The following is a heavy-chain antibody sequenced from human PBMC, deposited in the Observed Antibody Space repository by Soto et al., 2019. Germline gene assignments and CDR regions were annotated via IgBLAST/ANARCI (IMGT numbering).Heavy chain of an antibody. CDR1: GFTFSNFG. J-gene: IGHJ4*02. Sequence: QVQLVESGGGVVQPGRSLRLSCVASGFTFSNFGMHWVRQAPGKGLEWVEVIRYDGSNKYYADSVQGRFTISRDNSKDTLYLQMNILRAEDTDVYSCARWRSGWSGFYFDYWGQGTLVTVSS. V-gene: IGHV3-33*01. CDR3: ARWRSGWSGFYFDY. D-gene: IGHD6-19*01. CDR2: IRYDGSNK.